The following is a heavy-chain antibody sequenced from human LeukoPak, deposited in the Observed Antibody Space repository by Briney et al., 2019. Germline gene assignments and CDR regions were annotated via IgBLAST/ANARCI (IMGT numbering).Heavy chain of an antibody. V-gene: IGHV3-48*03. J-gene: IGHJ5*02. Sequence: GGSLRLSCAASGFTFSSYEMNWVRQAPGKGLEWVSYISSSGSTIYYAGSVKGRFTISRDNAKNSLYLQMNSLRAEDTAVYYCARNQIPGYSSGWYRNWFDPWGQGTLVTVSS. CDR1: GFTFSSYE. CDR3: ARNQIPGYSSGWYRNWFDP. CDR2: ISSSGSTI. D-gene: IGHD6-19*01.